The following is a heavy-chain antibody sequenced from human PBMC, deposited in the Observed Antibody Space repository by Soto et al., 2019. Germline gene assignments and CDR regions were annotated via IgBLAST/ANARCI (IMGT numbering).Heavy chain of an antibody. J-gene: IGHJ4*02. D-gene: IGHD3-3*01. CDR2: ISSSSSYI. Sequence: LRLSCAASGFTFSSYSMNWVRQAPGKGLEWVSSISSSSSYIYYVDSVKGRFTISRDNAKNSLYLQMNSLRAEDTAVYYCARDRTIFGVVGEFDYWGQGTLVTVSS. CDR3: ARDRTIFGVVGEFDY. V-gene: IGHV3-21*01. CDR1: GFTFSSYS.